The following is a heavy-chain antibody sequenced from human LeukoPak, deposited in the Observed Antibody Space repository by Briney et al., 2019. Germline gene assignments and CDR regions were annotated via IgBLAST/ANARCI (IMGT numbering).Heavy chain of an antibody. J-gene: IGHJ5*02. Sequence: GGSLRLSCSASGFTFSNYKMNWVRQAPGKGLEWVSSISSSSSYIYYADSMKGRFTVSRGNSKNTLYLQMNSLRAEDTAAYYCAKHDPRRVVITNWFDPWGQGTLVTVSS. CDR1: GFTFSNYK. CDR2: ISSSSSYI. D-gene: IGHD3-22*01. CDR3: AKHDPRRVVITNWFDP. V-gene: IGHV3-21*04.